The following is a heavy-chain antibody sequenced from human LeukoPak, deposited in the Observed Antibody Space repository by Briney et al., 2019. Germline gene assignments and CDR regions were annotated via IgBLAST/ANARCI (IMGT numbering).Heavy chain of an antibody. CDR3: SRVGSSGWPNYFDS. V-gene: IGHV3-13*04. CDR1: GFTFSTYD. J-gene: IGHJ4*02. D-gene: IGHD6-19*01. Sequence: PGGSLRLSCAASGFTFSTYDMHWGRQATGKGLGWVSVIGTSGDTYYAGSVKGRFTISRENAKTSLYLQMNSLTAGDTAVYYCSRVGSSGWPNYFDSWGQGTLVTVSS. CDR2: IGTSGDT.